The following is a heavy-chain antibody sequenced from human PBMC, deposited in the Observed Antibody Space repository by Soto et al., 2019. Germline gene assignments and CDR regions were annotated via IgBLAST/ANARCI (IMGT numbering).Heavy chain of an antibody. V-gene: IGHV3-23*01. CDR1: GFTFNIYA. D-gene: IGHD6-19*01. Sequence: EAQLLESGGDLIQPGGSLRLSCAASGFTFNIYAMSWVRQAPGKGLEWVSSITKSGDTYYADSLRGRFIISRDNSRNTMYLQMYGLRAEDTAVYYCAKGRTSGWYEWDYGGQGDLVTVSS. CDR3: AKGRTSGWYEWDY. J-gene: IGHJ4*02. CDR2: ITKSGDT.